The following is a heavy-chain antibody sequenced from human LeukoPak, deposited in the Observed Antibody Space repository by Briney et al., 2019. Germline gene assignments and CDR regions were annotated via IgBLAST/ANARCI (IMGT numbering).Heavy chain of an antibody. CDR1: GLTFREYY. D-gene: IGHD2-21*02. Sequence: GGALRLSCAASGLTFREYYMSWMGQAPGRGVAGVSYISSSGSTIYYADSVKGQFTISRDNAKNSLYLQMNSLRAEDTAVYYCARDRRLQNYYYYGMDVWGEGATVTVSS. J-gene: IGHJ6*04. CDR2: ISSSGSTI. V-gene: IGHV3-11*01. CDR3: ARDRRLQNYYYYGMDV.